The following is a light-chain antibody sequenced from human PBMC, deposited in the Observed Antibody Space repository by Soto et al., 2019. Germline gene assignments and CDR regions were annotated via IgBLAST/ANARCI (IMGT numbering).Light chain of an antibody. J-gene: IGKJ1*01. Sequence: EIVLTQSPGTLSLSPGEGATLSCRASQSVSRNFVAWYQQQPGQAPRLLIHGAANRATGIPARFSGSGSGTEFTLTISSLQSEDIAVYYCHQYYTWPRTFGQGTKVDIK. CDR1: QSVSRN. V-gene: IGKV3D-15*01. CDR2: GAA. CDR3: HQYYTWPRT.